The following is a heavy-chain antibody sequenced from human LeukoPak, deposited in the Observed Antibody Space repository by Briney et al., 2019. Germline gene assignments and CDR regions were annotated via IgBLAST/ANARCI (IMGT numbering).Heavy chain of an antibody. CDR2: IHPADSTI. Sequence: GESLKISCKASGYNFYTWWIGWVRQTAGKGLEWIGLIHPADSTIRYSPSFEGQATISADTSTDTAYLQWTGLKASDTGIYYCARRHSNSWIADSWGQGTLVAVSS. CDR1: GYNFYTWW. CDR3: ARRHSNSWIADS. D-gene: IGHD1-26*01. J-gene: IGHJ5*01. V-gene: IGHV5-51*01.